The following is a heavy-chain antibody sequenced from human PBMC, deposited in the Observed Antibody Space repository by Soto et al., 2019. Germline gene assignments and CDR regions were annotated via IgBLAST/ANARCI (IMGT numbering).Heavy chain of an antibody. CDR2: IIAIFGTA. D-gene: IGHD3-16*01. Sequence: QVQLVQSGAEVKKPGSSVKVSCKASGGTFSRYAISWVRQAPGQGLEWMGGIIAIFGTANYAQKFQGRVTITADESTSTAYMELRSLTSEDTAVYYCARDIVFGGTYGMDVWGQGTTVTVSS. J-gene: IGHJ6*02. CDR1: GGTFSRYA. V-gene: IGHV1-69*12. CDR3: ARDIVFGGTYGMDV.